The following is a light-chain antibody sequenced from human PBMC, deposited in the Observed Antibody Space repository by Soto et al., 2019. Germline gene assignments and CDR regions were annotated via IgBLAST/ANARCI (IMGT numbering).Light chain of an antibody. J-gene: IGLJ2*01. CDR1: SSHIGSNT. CDR3: VAWDDSLNGYVV. Sequence: SVLTQPPPVSGAPRPRGTISFSGSSSHIGSNTVNWYQQLPGTAPKLVIYSNNQRPSGVPDRFSGSKSGTSASLAISGLQSEDEADYYCVAWDDSLNGYVVFGGGTKVTVL. V-gene: IGLV1-44*01. CDR2: SNN.